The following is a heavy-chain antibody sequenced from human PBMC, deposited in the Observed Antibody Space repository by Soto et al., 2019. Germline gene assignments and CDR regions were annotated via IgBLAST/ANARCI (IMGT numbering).Heavy chain of an antibody. CDR3: ARVRLGAPTRYFDY. D-gene: IGHD1-26*01. CDR1: GFTFSSYS. J-gene: IGHJ4*02. Sequence: GGSLRLSCAASGFTFSSYSMNWVRQAPGKGLEWVSYISSSSSTIYYADSVKGRFTISRDNAKNSLYLQMNSLRDEDTAVYYCARVRLGAPTRYFDYWGQGALVTVSS. V-gene: IGHV3-48*02. CDR2: ISSSSSTI.